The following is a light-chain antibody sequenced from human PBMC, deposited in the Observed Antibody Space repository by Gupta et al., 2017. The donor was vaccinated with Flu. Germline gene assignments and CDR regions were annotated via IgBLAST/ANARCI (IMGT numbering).Light chain of an antibody. Sequence: QSVLTQPPSASGTPGQRVTISCSGSSSNVGRYAVNWYQQLPGTAPKLLIYNNNRRPSGVPDRFSVSKSGTSASLAISGLQSEDEADYYCAAWDGSLNAWVFGGGTKLTVL. CDR2: NNN. V-gene: IGLV1-44*01. J-gene: IGLJ3*02. CDR3: AAWDGSLNAWV. CDR1: SSNVGRYA.